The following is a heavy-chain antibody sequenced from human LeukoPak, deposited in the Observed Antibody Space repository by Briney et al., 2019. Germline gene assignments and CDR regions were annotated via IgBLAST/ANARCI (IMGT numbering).Heavy chain of an antibody. CDR3: ARDHVVPAAISWFDP. CDR1: GGSISNSSYY. D-gene: IGHD2-2*02. Sequence: SETLSLTCTVSGGSISNSSYYWGWIRQPPGKGLEWIGSIYYSGSTYYNPSLKSRVTISVDTSKNQFSLKLSSVTAADTAVYYCARDHVVPAAISWFDPWGQGTLVTVSS. CDR2: IYYSGST. J-gene: IGHJ5*02. V-gene: IGHV4-39*07.